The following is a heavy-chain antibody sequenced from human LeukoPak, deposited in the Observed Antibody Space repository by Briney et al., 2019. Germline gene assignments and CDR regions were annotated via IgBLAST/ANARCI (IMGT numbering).Heavy chain of an antibody. CDR3: ARDRAGGYNAFDY. CDR1: GFTFRNYA. D-gene: IGHD5-24*01. CDR2: IGARDGRT. Sequence: GGSLRLSRAASGFTFRNYAMTWVRQAPGKGLDWVALIGARDGRTYYADPVKGRFTISRDNAKNSLYLQMNSLRAEDTAVYYCARDRAGGYNAFDYWGQGTLVTVSS. V-gene: IGHV3-23*01. J-gene: IGHJ4*02.